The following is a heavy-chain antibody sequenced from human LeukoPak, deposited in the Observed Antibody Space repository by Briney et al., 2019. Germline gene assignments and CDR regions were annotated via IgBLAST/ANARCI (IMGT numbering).Heavy chain of an antibody. CDR3: ARAVCGGDCYGAFDI. CDR2: INPSGGST. V-gene: IGHV1-46*01. D-gene: IGHD2-21*02. Sequence: ASVKVSCKASGYTFTSYYMHRVRQAPGQGLEWMGIINPSGGSTSYAQKFQGRVTMTRDTSTSTVYMELSSLRSEDTAVYYCARAVCGGDCYGAFDIWGQGTMVTVSS. CDR1: GYTFTSYY. J-gene: IGHJ3*02.